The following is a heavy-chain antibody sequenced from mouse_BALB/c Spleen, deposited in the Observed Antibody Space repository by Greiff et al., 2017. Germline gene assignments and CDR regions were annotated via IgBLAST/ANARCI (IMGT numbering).Heavy chain of an antibody. V-gene: IGHV1-9*01. CDR1: GYTFSSYW. D-gene: IGHD2-14*01. CDR2: IYPGSGST. Sequence: VQLQQSGAELMKPGASVKISCKATGYTFSSYWIEWVKQRPGHGLEWIGDIYPGSGSTNYNEKFKSKATLTVDTSSSTAYMQLSSLASEDSALYYCARGVRQGDWYFDVWGAGTTVTVSS. J-gene: IGHJ1*01. CDR3: ARGVRQGDWYFDV.